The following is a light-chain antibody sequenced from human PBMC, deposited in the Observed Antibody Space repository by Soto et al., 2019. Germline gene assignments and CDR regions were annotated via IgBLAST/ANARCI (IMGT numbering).Light chain of an antibody. V-gene: IGLV2-11*01. CDR3: CSYAGSYTYV. CDR1: SSVVGGYNY. J-gene: IGLJ1*01. CDR2: DVS. Sequence: SVLAPPRSGSGAPGQSVTLPCPGTSSVVGGYNYVSWYQQHPGKAPKLMIYDVSKRPSGVPDRFSGSKSGNTASLTISGLQAEDEADYYCCSYAGSYTYVFGTGTKVTVL.